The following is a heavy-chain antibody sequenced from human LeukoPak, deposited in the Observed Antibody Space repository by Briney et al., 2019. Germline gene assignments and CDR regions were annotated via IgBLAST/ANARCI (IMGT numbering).Heavy chain of an antibody. CDR2: IYYSGST. D-gene: IGHD4-11*01. Sequence: SETLSLTCTVSGGSISSSCYYWGWIRQPPGKGLEWIGSIYYSGSTYYNPSLKSRVTISVDTSKNQFSLKLSSVTAADTAVYYCAKWDSNDRTFSSWGQGTLVTVSS. CDR1: GGSISSSCYY. J-gene: IGHJ4*02. CDR3: AKWDSNDRTFSS. V-gene: IGHV4-39*01.